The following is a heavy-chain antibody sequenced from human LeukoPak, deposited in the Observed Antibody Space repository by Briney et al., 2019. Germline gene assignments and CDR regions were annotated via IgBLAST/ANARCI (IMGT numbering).Heavy chain of an antibody. CDR1: GGSISSYY. CDR3: AYYDSSGYSSD. V-gene: IGHV4-59*12. D-gene: IGHD3-22*01. Sequence: SETLSLTCTVSGGSISSYYWSWIRQPPGKGLEWIGYIYYSGSTNYNPSLKSRVTISVDKSKNQFSLKLSSVTAADTAVYYCAYYDSSGYSSDWGQGTLVTVSS. J-gene: IGHJ4*02. CDR2: IYYSGST.